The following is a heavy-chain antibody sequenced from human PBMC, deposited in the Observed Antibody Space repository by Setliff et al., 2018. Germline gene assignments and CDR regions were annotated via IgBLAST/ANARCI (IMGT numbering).Heavy chain of an antibody. V-gene: IGHV4-59*01. D-gene: IGHD1-1*01. CDR1: GGSITNFY. Sequence: SETLSLTCTVSGGSITNFYWNWIRQSPGKGLEWIGYIYSSGITNYNPSLKSRLTMSVDTSKNQVVLTINNMDPVDTATYYCAHVDNWNYPMTYDYWGQGILVTVS. CDR3: AHVDNWNYPMTYDY. J-gene: IGHJ4*02. CDR2: IYSSGIT.